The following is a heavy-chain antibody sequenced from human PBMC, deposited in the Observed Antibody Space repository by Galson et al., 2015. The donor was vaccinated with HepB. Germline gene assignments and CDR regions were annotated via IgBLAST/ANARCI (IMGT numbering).Heavy chain of an antibody. CDR1: TFTFSSFA. D-gene: IGHD2-21*01. J-gene: IGHJ6*02. V-gene: IGHV3-30*04. Sequence: SLRLSCADSTFTFSSFAMHWVRQAPGKGLEWVAVISSHGTYKYYGDSVKGRFTISRDNSNNTLFLQMNSLRTADTAVYYCAREAFCGNDCSYGMDVWGQGITVTGS. CDR3: AREAFCGNDCSYGMDV. CDR2: ISSHGTYK.